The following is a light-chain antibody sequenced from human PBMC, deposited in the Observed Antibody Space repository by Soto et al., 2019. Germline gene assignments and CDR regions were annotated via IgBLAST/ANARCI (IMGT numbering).Light chain of an antibody. V-gene: IGLV2-11*01. CDR1: RSDVAGYNF. CDR2: DVA. J-gene: IGLJ2*01. Sequence: QSVLTQPRSVSGSPGQSVTISCTGTRSDVAGYNFVSWYQQHPGKAPTLMIYDVAKRPSGVPDRFSGSKSADTASLTISGLQSEDVADYYCCSYAGNRVIFGGGTQLTVL. CDR3: CSYAGNRVI.